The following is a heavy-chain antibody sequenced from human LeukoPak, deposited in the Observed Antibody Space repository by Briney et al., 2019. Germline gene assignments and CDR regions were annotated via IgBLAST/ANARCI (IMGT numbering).Heavy chain of an antibody. V-gene: IGHV4-30-2*01. CDR2: IDHSGST. CDR3: ARVVPTGVYDFWSGSIYFDY. CDR1: GGSISSGGYY. D-gene: IGHD3-3*01. Sequence: SETLSLTCTVSGGSISSGGYYWSWIRQPPGKGLEWIGYIDHSGSTYYNPSLRSRVIMSVDRSKNQFSLKLTSVTAADTAVYYCARVVPTGVYDFWSGSIYFDYWGQGTLVTVSS. J-gene: IGHJ4*02.